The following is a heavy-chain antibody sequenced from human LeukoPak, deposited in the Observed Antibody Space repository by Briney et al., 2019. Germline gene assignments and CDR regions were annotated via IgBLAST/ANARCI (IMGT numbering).Heavy chain of an antibody. CDR1: GFTFSSYS. V-gene: IGHV3-21*01. J-gene: IGHJ5*02. D-gene: IGHD3-3*01. Sequence: GGSLRLSCAASGFTFSSYSMNWVRQAPGKGLEWVSSISSSSSYIYYADSVKGRFTISRDNAKNSLYLQMNSLRAEDTAVYYCARGGKDYDFWRNDWRGNWFDPWGQGTLVTVSS. CDR2: ISSSSSYI. CDR3: ARGGKDYDFWRNDWRGNWFDP.